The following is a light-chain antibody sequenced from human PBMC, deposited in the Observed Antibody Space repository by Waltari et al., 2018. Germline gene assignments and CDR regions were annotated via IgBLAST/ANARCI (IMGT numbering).Light chain of an antibody. Sequence: EIVMTQSPATLSVPPGERATLSCRASQTINSDLAWYQQKPGQAPRLLIYAASTRATGIPVRFSGSGSGTEFTLTISSLQSEDFAVYYCQQYNGWRTFGQGTKLEIK. CDR2: AAS. J-gene: IGKJ2*01. V-gene: IGKV3D-15*01. CDR3: QQYNGWRT. CDR1: QTINSD.